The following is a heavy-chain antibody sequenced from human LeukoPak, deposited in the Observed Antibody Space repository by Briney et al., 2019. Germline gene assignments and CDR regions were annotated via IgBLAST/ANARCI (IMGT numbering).Heavy chain of an antibody. CDR1: GGSFSGYY. D-gene: IGHD6-13*01. Sequence: SETLSLTCAVYGGSFSGYYWSWIRQPPGKGLEWIGEINHSGSTNYNPSLKSRVTISVDTSKNQFPLKLSSVTAADTAVYYCARGRTGYSSSWVFDPWGQGTLVTVSS. V-gene: IGHV4-34*01. J-gene: IGHJ5*02. CDR2: INHSGST. CDR3: ARGRTGYSSSWVFDP.